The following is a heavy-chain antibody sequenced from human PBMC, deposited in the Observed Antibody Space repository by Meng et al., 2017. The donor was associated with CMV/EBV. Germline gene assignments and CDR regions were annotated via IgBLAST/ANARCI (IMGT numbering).Heavy chain of an antibody. V-gene: IGHV4-61*01. D-gene: IGHD6-13*01. CDR1: GGSVSSGSYY. CDR2: IYYSGST. Sequence: GSLRLSCTVSGGSVSSGSYYWGWIRQPPGKGLEWIGYIYYSGSTNYNPSLKSRVTISVDTSKNQFSLKLSSVTAADTAVYYCAREDLAAAGLYGMDVWGQGTTVTVSS. CDR3: AREDLAAAGLYGMDV. J-gene: IGHJ6*02.